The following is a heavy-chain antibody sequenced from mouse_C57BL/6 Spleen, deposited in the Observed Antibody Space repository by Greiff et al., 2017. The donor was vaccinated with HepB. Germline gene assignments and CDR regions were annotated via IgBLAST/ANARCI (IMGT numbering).Heavy chain of an antibody. V-gene: IGHV3-6*01. CDR1: GYSITSGYY. CDR3: ARVQNYYGSSYYAMDY. CDR2: ISYDGSN. J-gene: IGHJ4*01. Sequence: EVKVEESGPGLVKPSQSLSLTCSVTGYSITSGYYWNWIRQFPGNKLEWMGYISYDGSNNYNPSLKNRISITRDTSKNQFFLKLNSVTTEDTATYYCARVQNYYGSSYYAMDYWGQGTSVTVSS. D-gene: IGHD1-1*01.